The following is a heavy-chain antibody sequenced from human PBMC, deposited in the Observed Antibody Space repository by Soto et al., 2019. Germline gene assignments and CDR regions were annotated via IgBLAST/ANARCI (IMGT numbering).Heavy chain of an antibody. CDR1: GGSISTGDFS. V-gene: IGHV4-30-2*01. D-gene: IGHD4-17*01. CDR3: ARGDYQYSFDY. Sequence: SETLSLTCTASGGSISTGDFSWSWLRQPPGKGLEWLGYIYRSGSTHYSPSLENRVTISQDRSKNQFSLRLTSVTAADTAVYYCARGDYQYSFDYWGQGTLITVS. J-gene: IGHJ4*02. CDR2: IYRSGST.